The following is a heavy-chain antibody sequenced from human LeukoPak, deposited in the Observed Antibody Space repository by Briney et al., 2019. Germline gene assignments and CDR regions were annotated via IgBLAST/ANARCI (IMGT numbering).Heavy chain of an antibody. V-gene: IGHV4-34*01. J-gene: IGHJ4*02. CDR1: GGSFSGYY. D-gene: IGHD3-22*01. CDR3: AKDPTHYRVWDYYETIGLSY. CDR2: INHSGST. Sequence: SETLSLTCAVYGGSFSGYYWSWIRQPPGKGLEWIGEINHSGSTNYNPSLKSRVTISVDTSKNQFSLKLSSVTAADTAVYYCAKDPTHYRVWDYYETIGLSYWGQGTLVTVSS.